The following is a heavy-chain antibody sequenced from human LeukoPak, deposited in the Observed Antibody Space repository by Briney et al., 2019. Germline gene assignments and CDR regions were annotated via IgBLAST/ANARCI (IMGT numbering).Heavy chain of an antibody. V-gene: IGHV3-23*01. Sequence: GGSLRLSCAASGFTFSSYAMSWVRQAPGKGLEWVSAISGSGGSTNYADSVKGRFTISRDNSKSTLYLHMKSLRAEDTALYYCAKVRGYNYENWGQGTLVTVSS. CDR3: AKVRGYNYEN. CDR1: GFTFSSYA. D-gene: IGHD5-18*01. CDR2: ISGSGGST. J-gene: IGHJ4*02.